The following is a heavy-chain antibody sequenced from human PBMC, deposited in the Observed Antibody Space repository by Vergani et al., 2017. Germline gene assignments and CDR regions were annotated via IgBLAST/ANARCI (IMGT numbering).Heavy chain of an antibody. CDR2: IWYDGSNK. V-gene: IGHV3-33*01. CDR3: AREYSSSSRFGRGGYFDY. J-gene: IGHJ4*02. D-gene: IGHD6-6*01. CDR1: GFTFSSYG. Sequence: QVQLVESGGGVVQPGRSLRLSCAASGFTFSSYGMHWVRQAPGKGLEWVAVIWYDGSNKYYADSVKGRFTISRDNSKNTLYLQMNSLRAEDTAVYYCAREYSSSSRFGRGGYFDYWGQGTLVTVSS.